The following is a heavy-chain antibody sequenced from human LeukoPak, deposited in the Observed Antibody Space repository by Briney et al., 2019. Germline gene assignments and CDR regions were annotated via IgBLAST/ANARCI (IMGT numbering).Heavy chain of an antibody. J-gene: IGHJ5*02. CDR3: ARRSPYNWFDP. V-gene: IGHV4-39*01. D-gene: IGHD6-6*01. CDR1: GGSISSSSYY. CDR2: IYYSGST. Sequence: SETLSLTCTVSGGSISSSSYYWGWIRQPPGKGLEWIGSIYYSGSTYYNPSLKSRVTISVDASKNQFSLKLSSVTAADTAVYYCARRSPYNWFDPWGQGTLVTISS.